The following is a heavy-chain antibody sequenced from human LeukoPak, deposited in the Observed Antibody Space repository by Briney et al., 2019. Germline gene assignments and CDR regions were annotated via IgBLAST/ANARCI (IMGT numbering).Heavy chain of an antibody. Sequence: GASVKVSCKASGYTFTGYYMHWVRQAPGQGLEWMGGIIPIFGTANYAQKFQGRVTITADESTSTAYMELSSLRSEDTAVYYCARGGYYDSSGYYYPLLDYWGQGTLVTVSS. D-gene: IGHD3-22*01. V-gene: IGHV1-69*13. CDR2: IIPIFGTA. CDR3: ARGGYYDSSGYYYPLLDY. CDR1: GYTFTGYY. J-gene: IGHJ4*02.